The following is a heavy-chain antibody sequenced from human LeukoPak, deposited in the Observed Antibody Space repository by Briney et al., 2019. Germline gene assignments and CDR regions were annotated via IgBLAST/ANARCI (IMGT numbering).Heavy chain of an antibody. D-gene: IGHD3-22*01. CDR1: GFPFSSYW. V-gene: IGHV3-7*03. CDR3: ARAGYYYDSSGYLARALNAFDI. Sequence: GGSLRLSCTTSGFPFSSYWMSWVRQAPGKGLEWVANIKLDGSEKNYVDSVKGRFTISRDNAKNSLYLQMDSLGAEDTAVYYCARAGYYYDSSGYLARALNAFDIWGQGTMVTVSS. J-gene: IGHJ3*02. CDR2: IKLDGSEK.